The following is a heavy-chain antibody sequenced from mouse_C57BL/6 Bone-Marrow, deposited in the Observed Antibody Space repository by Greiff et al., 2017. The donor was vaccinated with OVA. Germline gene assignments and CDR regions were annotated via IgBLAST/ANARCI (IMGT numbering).Heavy chain of an antibody. V-gene: IGHV5-9-1*02. CDR3: TRDLGKGDAKDY. CDR1: GFTFSSYA. Sequence: EVMLVESGAGLVKPGGSLKLSCAASGFTFSSYAMSWVRQTPEKRLEWVAYISSGGDYIYYADTVKGRFTISRDNARNTLYLQMSSLKSEDTAMYYCTRDLGKGDAKDYWSQGTSVTVSS. CDR2: ISSGGDYI. J-gene: IGHJ4*01. D-gene: IGHD1-1*01.